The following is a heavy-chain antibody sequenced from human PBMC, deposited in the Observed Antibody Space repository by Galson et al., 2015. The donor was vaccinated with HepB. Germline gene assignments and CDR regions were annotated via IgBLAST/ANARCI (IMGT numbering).Heavy chain of an antibody. Sequence: SLRLSCAASGFTFSSYGMHWVRQAPGKGLEWVAFIRYDGSNKYYADSVKGRFTISRDNSKNTLYLQMNSLRAEDTAVYYCAKDFEGDAYHYYGMDVWGQGTTVTVSS. J-gene: IGHJ6*02. V-gene: IGHV3-30*02. CDR2: IRYDGSNK. CDR3: AKDFEGDAYHYYGMDV. CDR1: GFTFSSYG.